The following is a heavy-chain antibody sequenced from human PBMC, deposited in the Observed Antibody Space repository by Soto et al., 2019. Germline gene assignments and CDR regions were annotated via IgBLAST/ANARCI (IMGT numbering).Heavy chain of an antibody. Sequence: ASVKVSCKASGYTFTSYYMHWVRQAPGQGLEWMGIINPSGGSTTYAQKFEGRLTMTRDTYTSTVYMVLSSLRSEDTAVYYCARDTRTTVTPRGRYYFDYWGQGTLVTVSS. CDR3: ARDTRTTVTPRGRYYFDY. V-gene: IGHV1-46*01. J-gene: IGHJ4*02. CDR2: INPSGGST. D-gene: IGHD4-17*01. CDR1: GYTFTSYY.